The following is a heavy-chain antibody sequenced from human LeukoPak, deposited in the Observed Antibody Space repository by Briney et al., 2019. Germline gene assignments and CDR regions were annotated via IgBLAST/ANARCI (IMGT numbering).Heavy chain of an antibody. CDR3: ARENGDYADAFDI. V-gene: IGHV3-21*01. D-gene: IGHD4-17*01. Sequence: GGSLRLSCAASGFTFTNHTMTWVRQAPGKGLEWVSSISSTSGYIFYADSVQGRFTISRDNAKSSLYLQMNSLRAEDTAAYYCARENGDYADAFDIWGQGTMVTVSS. CDR2: ISSTSGYI. J-gene: IGHJ3*02. CDR1: GFTFTNHT.